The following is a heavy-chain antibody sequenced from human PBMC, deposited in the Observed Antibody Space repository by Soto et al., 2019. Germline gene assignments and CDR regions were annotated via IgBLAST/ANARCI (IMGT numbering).Heavy chain of an antibody. CDR3: ARLPARERADQTFDY. CDR1: GYTFTSYG. Sequence: QVQLVQSGAEVKKPGASVKVSCKASGYTFTSYGISWVRQAPGQGLEWMGWISAYNGNTNYAQKLQGRVTMTTDTSXXTAYRELRSLRSDDTAVYYCARLPARERADQTFDYWGQGTLVTVSS. J-gene: IGHJ4*02. CDR2: ISAYNGNT. V-gene: IGHV1-18*01. D-gene: IGHD1-26*01.